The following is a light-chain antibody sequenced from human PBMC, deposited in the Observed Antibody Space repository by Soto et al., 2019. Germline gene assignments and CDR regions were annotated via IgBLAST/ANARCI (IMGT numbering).Light chain of an antibody. CDR1: QSVRSN. V-gene: IGKV3-15*01. CDR3: QHYNNWPPWT. J-gene: IGKJ1*01. Sequence: MVMTQSPATLSVSPGERATHSCRASQSVRSNLAWYQQKPGQAPRLLIYGASTRATGIPARFSGSGSGTEFTLTISSLQSEDFAVYYCQHYNNWPPWTFGQGTRVEIK. CDR2: GAS.